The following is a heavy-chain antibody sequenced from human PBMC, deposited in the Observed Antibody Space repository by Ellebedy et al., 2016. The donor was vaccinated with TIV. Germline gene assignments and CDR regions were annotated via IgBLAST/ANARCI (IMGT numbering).Heavy chain of an antibody. CDR1: GGTFSSYA. D-gene: IGHD4-17*01. J-gene: IGHJ4*02. V-gene: IGHV1-46*04. CDR3: ARDGHDYGYFDY. CDR2: INPSGGST. Sequence: ASVKVSCKASGGTFSSYAISWVRQAPGQGLEWMGIINPSGGSTTYAQKLQGRVTMTRDTSTSTVYMKLSSLRSEDTAVYYCARDGHDYGYFDYWGQGTLVTVSS.